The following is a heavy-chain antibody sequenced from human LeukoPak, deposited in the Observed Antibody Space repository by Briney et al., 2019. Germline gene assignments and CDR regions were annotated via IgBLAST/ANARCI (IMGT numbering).Heavy chain of an antibody. CDR3: ARRAKYYYDSSGPFDY. CDR2: FYRGDST. D-gene: IGHD3-22*01. CDR1: GFTVSSSY. Sequence: GGSLRLSCAASGFTVSSSYMYWVRQAPGKGLEWVSFFYRGDSTYYAESVRGRFTISRDNSKDTLYLQMNSLRAEDTAVYYCARRAKYYYDSSGPFDYWGQGTLVTVSS. J-gene: IGHJ4*02. V-gene: IGHV3-53*01.